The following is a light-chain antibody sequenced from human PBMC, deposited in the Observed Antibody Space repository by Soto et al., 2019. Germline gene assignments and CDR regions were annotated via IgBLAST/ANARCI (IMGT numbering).Light chain of an antibody. J-gene: IGKJ1*01. CDR1: DTINIY. CDR3: QQYNSYSPT. CDR2: GAS. Sequence: VVLTQSPATLSLSPGERATLSCRASDTINIYLAWYQQKRGQAPRLLIYGASSRATGIPDRFSGSGSGTDFTLTISRLEPDDFATYYCQQYNSYSPTFGQGTKVDI. V-gene: IGKV3-20*01.